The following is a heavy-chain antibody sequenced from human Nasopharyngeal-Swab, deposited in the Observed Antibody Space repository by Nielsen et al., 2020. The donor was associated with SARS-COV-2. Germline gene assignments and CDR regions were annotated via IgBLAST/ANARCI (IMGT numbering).Heavy chain of an antibody. D-gene: IGHD5-24*01. CDR3: AKGGDGYNYGPDAFDI. Sequence: GGSLRLSFAASGFTFSSYGMHWVRQAPGKGLEWVAVISYDGSNKYYADSVKGRFTISRDNSKNTLYLQMNSLRAEDTAVYYCAKGGDGYNYGPDAFDIWGQGTMVTVSS. V-gene: IGHV3-30*18. CDR2: ISYDGSNK. CDR1: GFTFSSYG. J-gene: IGHJ3*02.